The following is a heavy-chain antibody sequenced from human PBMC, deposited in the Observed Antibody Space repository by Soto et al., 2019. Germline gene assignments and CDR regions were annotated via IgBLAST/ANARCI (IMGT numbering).Heavy chain of an antibody. CDR3: FFFQAEDGIRDAVPVSAFLLNRSSDL. J-gene: IGHJ2*01. CDR2: IYYSGRT. V-gene: IGHV4-61*03. D-gene: IGHD2-15*01. Sequence: KGLEWIGYIYYSGRTNYNLSLKSRVTIAVDTSKNHFSLKLSSVTAADTAVYYFFFFQAEDGIRDAVPVSAFLLNRSSDL.